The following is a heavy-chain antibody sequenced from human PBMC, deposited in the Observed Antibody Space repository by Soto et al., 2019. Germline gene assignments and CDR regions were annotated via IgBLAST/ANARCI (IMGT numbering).Heavy chain of an antibody. V-gene: IGHV4-30-4*01. Sequence: SETLSLTCTVSGGSISSGDYYWSWIRQPPGKGLEWIGYIYYSGSTYYNPSLKSRVTISVDTSKNQFSLKLSSVTAADTAVYYCARGGRSGSFRVDYWGQGTLVTVSS. J-gene: IGHJ4*02. CDR1: GGSISSGDYY. D-gene: IGHD1-26*01. CDR2: IYYSGST. CDR3: ARGGRSGSFRVDY.